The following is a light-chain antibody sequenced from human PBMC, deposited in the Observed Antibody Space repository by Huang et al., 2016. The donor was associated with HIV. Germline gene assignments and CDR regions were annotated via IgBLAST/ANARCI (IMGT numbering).Light chain of an antibody. V-gene: IGKV2-30*02. CDR3: MQGTDWPLT. J-gene: IGKJ1*01. CDR1: QSLVHSNGNTY. Sequence: VLTQSPLSLSVTLGQPASISCRSSQSLVHSNGNTYLNWFHQRPGQSPRRLIYKVSIRDSGVPDRFSGSGSGTELTLKINRVEAEDVGIYYCMQGTDWPLTFGQGTKVEI. CDR2: KVS.